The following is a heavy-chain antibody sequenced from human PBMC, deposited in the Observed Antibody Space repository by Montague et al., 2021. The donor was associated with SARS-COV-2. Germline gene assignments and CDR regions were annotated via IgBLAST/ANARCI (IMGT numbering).Heavy chain of an antibody. CDR3: AGFGSGTHEFDL. J-gene: IGHJ4*02. D-gene: IGHD1-26*01. V-gene: IGHV4-61*02. CDR1: GASISTGIYY. Sequence: TLSLTCTVSGASISTGIYYWSWIRQPAGKGLEWIGRIRTTGHTDYNSSLESRVFMSVDTSTNQFSLSLTSVTAADTAVYFCAGFGSGTHEFDLWGQGTLVTVSS. CDR2: IRTTGHT.